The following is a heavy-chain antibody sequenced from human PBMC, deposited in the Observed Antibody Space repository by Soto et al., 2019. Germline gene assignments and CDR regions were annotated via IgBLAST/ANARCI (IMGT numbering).Heavy chain of an antibody. J-gene: IGHJ4*02. CDR2: ISSSSSYI. V-gene: IGHV3-21*01. D-gene: IGHD3-10*01. Sequence: EVQLVESGGGRARPGGSRGLPGEPSGFTFGSYSMNWARQAPGRGLEWVSSISSSSSYIYYADSVKGRFTISRDNAKNSLYLQMNSLRAEDTAVYYCARDYYYGSGSDYWGQGTLVTVSS. CDR1: GFTFGSYS. CDR3: ARDYYYGSGSDY.